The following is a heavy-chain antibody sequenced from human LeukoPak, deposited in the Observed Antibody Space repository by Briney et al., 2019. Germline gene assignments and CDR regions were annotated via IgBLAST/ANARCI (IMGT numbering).Heavy chain of an antibody. CDR3: ETKQWLAPPPDS. J-gene: IGHJ4*02. V-gene: IGHV3-74*01. Sequence: GGSLRLSCAASGITFRKYWMLWVRQAPGKGPESVSRINTAGTVTTYADSVKGRFTVSRDNADNIMFLQMNSVRDEDTAVYYCETKQWLAPPPDSWGQGTPVTVSS. D-gene: IGHD6-19*01. CDR2: INTAGTVT. CDR1: GITFRKYW.